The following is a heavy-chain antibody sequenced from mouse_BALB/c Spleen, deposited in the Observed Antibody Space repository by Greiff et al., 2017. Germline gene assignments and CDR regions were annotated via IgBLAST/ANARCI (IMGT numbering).Heavy chain of an antibody. J-gene: IGHJ3*01. CDR2: IWGDGSP. V-gene: IGHV2-6-7*01. CDR1: GFSLTGYG. D-gene: IGHD2-4*01. Sequence: VQLQQSGPGLVAPSQSLSITCTVSGFSLTGYGVNWVRQPPGKGLEWLGMIWGDGSPDYNSALKSRLSISKDNSKSQVFLKMNSLQTDDTARYYCARAYDYDGGWAYWGQGTLVTVSA. CDR3: ARAYDYDGGWAY.